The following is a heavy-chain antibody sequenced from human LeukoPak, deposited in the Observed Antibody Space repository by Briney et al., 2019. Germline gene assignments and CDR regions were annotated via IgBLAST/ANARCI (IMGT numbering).Heavy chain of an antibody. CDR2: IKSESDGGTT. D-gene: IGHD2-21*02. V-gene: IGHV3-15*07. Sequence: GGSLRLSCAASGIIFNNVWMNWVRQAPGKGLEWVARIKSESDGGTTDYAAPVKGRFTISRDYSKNTLYLQMNSLKTDDTALYYCTTRRVDTGVVTGDFWGQGTLVTVSS. J-gene: IGHJ4*02. CDR1: GIIFNNVW. CDR3: TTRRVDTGVVTGDF.